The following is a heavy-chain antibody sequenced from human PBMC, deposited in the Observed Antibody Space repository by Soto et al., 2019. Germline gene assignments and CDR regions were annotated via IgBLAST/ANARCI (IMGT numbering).Heavy chain of an antibody. CDR3: ARGWAGTLDC. CDR2: IYYSGST. V-gene: IGHV4-31*03. Sequence: SETLSLTCTVSGGSISSGGYYWSWIRQHPGKGLEWIGYIYYSGSTYYNPSLKSRVTISVDTSKNQFSLKLSSVTAADTAVYYCARGWAGTLDCWGQRTLVTVSS. J-gene: IGHJ1*01. D-gene: IGHD1-7*01. CDR1: GGSISSGGYY.